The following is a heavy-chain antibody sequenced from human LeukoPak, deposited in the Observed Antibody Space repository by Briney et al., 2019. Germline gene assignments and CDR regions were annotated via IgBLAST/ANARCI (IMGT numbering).Heavy chain of an antibody. D-gene: IGHD4-17*01. Sequence: SETLSLTCAVSGGSISSSNWWSWVRQPPGKGLEWIGEIYHSGSTNYNPSLKSRVTISVDKSKNQFSLKLSSVTAADTAVYYCARLHDYGDSAFDIWGQGTMVTVSS. CDR3: ARLHDYGDSAFDI. CDR1: GGSISSSNW. CDR2: IYHSGST. V-gene: IGHV4-4*02. J-gene: IGHJ3*02.